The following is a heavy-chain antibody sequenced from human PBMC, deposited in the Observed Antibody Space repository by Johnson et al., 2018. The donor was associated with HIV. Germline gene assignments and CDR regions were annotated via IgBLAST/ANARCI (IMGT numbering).Heavy chain of an antibody. CDR2: IRYDGSNK. Sequence: QVQLVESGGGVVQPGRSLRLSCAASGFTFSSYGMHWVRQAPGKGLEWVAFIRYDGSNKYYADSVQGRFTISRDNSKNTLYLQMNSLRAEDTAVYYCAKDRLVGATGDGFDIWGQGTMVTVSS. D-gene: IGHD1-26*01. CDR1: GFTFSSYG. CDR3: AKDRLVGATGDGFDI. J-gene: IGHJ3*02. V-gene: IGHV3-30*02.